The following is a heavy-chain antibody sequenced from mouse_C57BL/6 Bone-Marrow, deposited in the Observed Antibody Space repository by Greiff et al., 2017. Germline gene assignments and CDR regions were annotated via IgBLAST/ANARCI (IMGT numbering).Heavy chain of an antibody. D-gene: IGHD1-1*01. Sequence: EVKLQQSGPELVKPGASVKISCKASGYTFTDYYMNWVKQSHGKSLEWIGDINPNNGGTSYNQKFKGKATLTVDKSSSTAYMELRSLTSEDSAVYYCARGYGSPHYYAMDYWGQGTSVTVSS. CDR1: GYTFTDYY. CDR2: INPNNGGT. CDR3: ARGYGSPHYYAMDY. J-gene: IGHJ4*01. V-gene: IGHV1-26*01.